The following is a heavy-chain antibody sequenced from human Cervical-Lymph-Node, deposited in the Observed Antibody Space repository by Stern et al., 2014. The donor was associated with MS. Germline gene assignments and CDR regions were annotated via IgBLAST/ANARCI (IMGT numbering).Heavy chain of an antibody. CDR2: VWNDGSKE. D-gene: IGHD2/OR15-2a*01. CDR1: GLTFSTSV. CDR3: ATSTASDAFDI. V-gene: IGHV3-33*01. Sequence: MQLVESGGGVVQPGRSLRLSCVASGLTFSTSVMHWVRQAPGKGLEWVAVVWNDGSKERFTESVKGRFSTSRDTAKNTLHLQMSSLRAEDTAVYFCATSTASDAFDIWGQGTLVTVSS. J-gene: IGHJ3*02.